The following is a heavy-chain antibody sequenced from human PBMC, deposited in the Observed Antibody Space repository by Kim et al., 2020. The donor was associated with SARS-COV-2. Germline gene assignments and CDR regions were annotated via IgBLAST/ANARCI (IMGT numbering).Heavy chain of an antibody. Sequence: DSMKGRFTISRDNAKNSLFLQMNSLRAEDTAVYYCAKASYSSGRAPLFDYWGQGTLVTVSS. CDR3: AKASYSSGRAPLFDY. D-gene: IGHD3-10*01. V-gene: IGHV3-7*03. J-gene: IGHJ4*02.